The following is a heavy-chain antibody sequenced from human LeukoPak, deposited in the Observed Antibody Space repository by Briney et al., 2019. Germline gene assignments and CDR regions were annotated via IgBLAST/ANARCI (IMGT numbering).Heavy chain of an antibody. CDR2: TYYRSKWYN. D-gene: IGHD6-13*01. J-gene: IGHJ6*02. CDR3: ARRKAATFGMDV. Sequence: SQTLSLTCAISGVSVSSNSAAWNWIGQSPSRGLVWLGRTYYRSKWYNDYAVSTKSRITINPDTSKNQFSLQLNSVTPEDTAVYYCARRKAATFGMDVWGQGTTVSVSS. V-gene: IGHV6-1*01. CDR1: GVSVSSNSAA.